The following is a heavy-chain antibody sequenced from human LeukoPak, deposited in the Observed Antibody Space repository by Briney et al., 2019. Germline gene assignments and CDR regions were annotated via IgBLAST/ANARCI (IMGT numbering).Heavy chain of an antibody. CDR1: GGTFSSYA. V-gene: IGHV1-69*05. Sequence: GASVKVSCKASGGTFSSYAISWVRQAHGQGLEWMGGIIPIFGTANYAQKFQGRVTITTDESTSTAYMELSSLRSEDTAVYYCARSYSSSSPFDYWGQGTLVTVSS. J-gene: IGHJ4*02. CDR3: ARSYSSSSPFDY. CDR2: IIPIFGTA. D-gene: IGHD6-6*01.